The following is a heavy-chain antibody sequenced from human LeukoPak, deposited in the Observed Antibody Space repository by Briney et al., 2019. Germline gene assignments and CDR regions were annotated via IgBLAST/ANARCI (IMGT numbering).Heavy chain of an antibody. V-gene: IGHV1-69*05. CDR2: IIPIFGTA. D-gene: IGHD6-19*01. Sequence: SVKVSCKASGYTFTGYYMHWVRQAPGQGLEWMGRIIPIFGTANYAQKFQGRVTITTDESTSTAYMELSSLRSEDTAVYYCARTGGGWDLFDPWGQGTLVTVSS. J-gene: IGHJ5*02. CDR3: ARTGGGWDLFDP. CDR1: GYTFTGYY.